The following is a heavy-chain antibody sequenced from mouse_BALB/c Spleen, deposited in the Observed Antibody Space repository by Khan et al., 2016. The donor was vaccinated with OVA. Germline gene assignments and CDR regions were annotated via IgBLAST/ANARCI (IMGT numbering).Heavy chain of an antibody. CDR2: ISDGGSYT. J-gene: IGHJ3*01. D-gene: IGHD2-1*01. Sequence: EVELVESGGGLVKPGGSLKLSCAASGFNFSDYYMYWVRQTPEKRLEWVATISDGGSYTYYIDSVKGRFTISRDDAKNNRYLQMSSLKSEDTAMYYCARGHYGNPFAYWGQGTLVTVSA. CDR1: GFNFSDYY. V-gene: IGHV5-4*02. CDR3: ARGHYGNPFAY.